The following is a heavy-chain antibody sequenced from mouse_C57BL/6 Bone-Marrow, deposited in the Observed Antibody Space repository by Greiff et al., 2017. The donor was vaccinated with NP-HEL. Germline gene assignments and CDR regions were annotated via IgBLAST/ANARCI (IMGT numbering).Heavy chain of an antibody. Sequence: DVKLQESGAELVRPGASVKLSCTASGFNIKDDYMHWVKQRPEQGLEWIGWIDPENGDTEYASKFQGKATITADTSSNTAYLQLSSLTSEDTAVYYCRGEGFAYWGQGTLVTVSA. J-gene: IGHJ3*01. CDR1: GFNIKDDY. CDR3: RGEGFAY. CDR2: IDPENGDT. V-gene: IGHV14-4*01.